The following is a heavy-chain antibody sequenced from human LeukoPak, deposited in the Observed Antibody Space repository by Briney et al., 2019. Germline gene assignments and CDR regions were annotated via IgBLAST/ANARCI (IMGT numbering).Heavy chain of an antibody. CDR1: GFTFDDYG. Sequence: PGGSLRLSCVASGFTFDDYGMIWLRHAPGKGLVWVSGINWNGGSTGYADFVKGRFTISRDDAKNSLFLQMNSLRAEDTAFYYCARKASYSSSAYNPHYFDYWGQGALVTVSS. CDR2: INWNGGST. D-gene: IGHD6-6*01. CDR3: ARKASYSSSAYNPHYFDY. J-gene: IGHJ4*02. V-gene: IGHV3-20*04.